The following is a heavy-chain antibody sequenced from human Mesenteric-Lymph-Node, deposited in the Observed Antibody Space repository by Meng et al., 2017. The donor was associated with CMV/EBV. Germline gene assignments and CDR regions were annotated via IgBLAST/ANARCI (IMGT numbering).Heavy chain of an antibody. CDR2: IYNTGTT. V-gene: IGHV4-59*11. D-gene: IGHD1-1*01. CDR1: GGSISSHY. Sequence: SETLSLTCAVSGGSISSHYWTWIRQPPGKGLEWIGFIYNTGTTTYNPSLKSRVTMSVDTSKNQFSLKVRSVTAADTAVYYCTRDKGATEGHWYFDLWGRGTLVTVSS. J-gene: IGHJ2*01. CDR3: TRDKGATEGHWYFDL.